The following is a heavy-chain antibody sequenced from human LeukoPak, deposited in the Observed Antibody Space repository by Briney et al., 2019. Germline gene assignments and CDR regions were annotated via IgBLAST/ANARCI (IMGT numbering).Heavy chain of an antibody. V-gene: IGHV3-33*01. Sequence: GGSLRLSCAASGFTISSYGMHWVRQAPGKGLEWVAVIWYDGSNKYYADSVKGRFTISRDNSKNTLYLQMNSLRAEDTAVYYCARDGYGYGGKGPKYYYYMDVWGKGTTVTVSS. CDR3: ARDGYGYGGKGPKYYYYMDV. J-gene: IGHJ6*03. D-gene: IGHD4-23*01. CDR1: GFTISSYG. CDR2: IWYDGSNK.